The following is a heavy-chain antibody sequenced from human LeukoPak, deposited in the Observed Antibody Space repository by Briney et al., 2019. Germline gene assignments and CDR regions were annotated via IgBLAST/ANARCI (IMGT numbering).Heavy chain of an antibody. D-gene: IGHD3-22*01. J-gene: IGHJ4*02. Sequence: PGGSLRLSCAASGFTFSSYSMNWVLQAPGKGLEWLSYISTSSSTIYYADSVKGRFTISRDNAKNSLYLQMNSLRDEDAAVYYCAKVRYYFDSSGYYLDYWGQGTLVTVSS. CDR2: ISTSSSTI. CDR1: GFTFSSYS. V-gene: IGHV3-48*02. CDR3: AKVRYYFDSSGYYLDY.